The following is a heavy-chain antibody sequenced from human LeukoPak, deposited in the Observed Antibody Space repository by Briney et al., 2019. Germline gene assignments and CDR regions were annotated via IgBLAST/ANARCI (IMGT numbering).Heavy chain of an antibody. V-gene: IGHV1-46*01. D-gene: IGHD1-26*01. Sequence: CASVKVSCKASGYTFTSYYMHWVRQAPGQGLEWMGLINPTGGSTGYAQKFQGRVTMTRDMSTSTDYMELSSLRSEDTAIYYCARDNSVGDNAWWFDPWGQGTLVTVSS. J-gene: IGHJ5*02. CDR1: GYTFTSYY. CDR2: INPTGGST. CDR3: ARDNSVGDNAWWFDP.